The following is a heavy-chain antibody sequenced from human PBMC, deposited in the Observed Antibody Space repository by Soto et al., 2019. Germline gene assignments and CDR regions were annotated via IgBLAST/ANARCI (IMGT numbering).Heavy chain of an antibody. Sequence: QVQLQQWGAGLLKPSETLSLTCAVYGGSFSGYYWSWIRQPPGKGLEWIGEINHSGSTNYNPSLKSRVTISVDTSKNQFSLKLSSVTAADTAVYYCARDLNRLYYYYYMDVWGKGTTVTVSS. CDR1: GGSFSGYY. J-gene: IGHJ6*03. V-gene: IGHV4-34*01. CDR3: ARDLNRLYYYYYMDV. CDR2: INHSGST.